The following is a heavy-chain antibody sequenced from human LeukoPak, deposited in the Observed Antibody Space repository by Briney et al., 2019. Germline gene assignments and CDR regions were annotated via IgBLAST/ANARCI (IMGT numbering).Heavy chain of an antibody. CDR1: GGSFSGYY. V-gene: IGHV4-34*01. Sequence: PSETLSLICAVYGGSFSGYYWSWIRQPPGKGLEWIGEINHSGSTNYNPSLKSRVTISVDTSKNQFSLKLSSVTAADTAVYYCARGGDYYYDRRSAFDIWGQGTMVTVSS. CDR3: ARGGDYYYDRRSAFDI. D-gene: IGHD3-22*01. J-gene: IGHJ3*02. CDR2: INHSGST.